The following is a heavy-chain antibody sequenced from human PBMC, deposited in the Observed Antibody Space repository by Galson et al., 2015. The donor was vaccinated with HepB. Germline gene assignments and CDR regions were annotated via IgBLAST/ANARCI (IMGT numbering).Heavy chain of an antibody. CDR3: ATDGVMGSSGYSYYYYGMDV. J-gene: IGHJ6*02. D-gene: IGHD3-22*01. CDR2: ISAYNGNT. Sequence: SVKVSCKASGYTFTSYYMHCVRQAPGQGLEWMGWISAYNGNTNYAQKIQGRVTMTEDTSTDTAYMELSSLRSEDTAVYYCATDGVMGSSGYSYYYYGMDVWGQGTTVTVSS. CDR1: GYTFTSYY. V-gene: IGHV1-18*04.